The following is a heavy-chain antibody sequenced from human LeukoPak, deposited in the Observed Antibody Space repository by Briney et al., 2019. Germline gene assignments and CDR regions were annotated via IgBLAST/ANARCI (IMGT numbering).Heavy chain of an antibody. CDR3: ARGTTPGDY. V-gene: IGHV4-59*01. CDR2: IYYSGSP. CDR1: GGSISSYY. D-gene: IGHD2/OR15-2a*01. J-gene: IGHJ4*02. Sequence: SETLSLTCTVSGGSISSYYWSWIRQPPGKGLEWIGYIYYSGSPNYNPSLKSRVTISVDTSKNQFSLKLSSVTAADTAVYYCARGTTPGDYWGQGTLVTVSS.